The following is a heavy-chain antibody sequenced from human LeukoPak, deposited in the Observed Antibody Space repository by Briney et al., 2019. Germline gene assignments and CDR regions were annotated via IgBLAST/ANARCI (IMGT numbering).Heavy chain of an antibody. CDR1: GSIFSTYG. D-gene: IGHD5-18*01. V-gene: IGHV3-30*02. CDR3: AKVHSYGTCSDY. J-gene: IGHJ4*02. CDR2: IRYDGSNK. Sequence: GGSLRLSCAASGSIFSTYGMYWVRQAPGKGLEWVACIRYDGSNKYYADSVKGRFTISRDNSKNTLYLQMNSLRAEDTAVYYCAKVHSYGTCSDYWGQGTLVTVSS.